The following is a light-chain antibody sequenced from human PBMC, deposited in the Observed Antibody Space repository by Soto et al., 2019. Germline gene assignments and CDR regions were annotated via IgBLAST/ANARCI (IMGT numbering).Light chain of an antibody. CDR2: GNS. CDR3: QSYASSLSGSEV. V-gene: IGLV1-40*01. J-gene: IGLJ2*01. Sequence: QSVLTQPPSVSGAPGQRVTISCTGSSSNIGAGYDVHWYQLLPGTAPKLLIYGNSNRPSGVPDRFSGSKSGTSASLAIIGLQAEDEAAYYCQSYASSLSGSEVFGGGIKLTVL. CDR1: SSNIGAGYD.